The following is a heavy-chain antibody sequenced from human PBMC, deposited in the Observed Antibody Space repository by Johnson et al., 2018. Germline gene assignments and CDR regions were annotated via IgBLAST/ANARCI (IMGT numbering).Heavy chain of an antibody. J-gene: IGHJ3*02. D-gene: IGHD3-22*01. Sequence: VQLVESGGGLVQXGRSLRLSCAASGFSFDDYAMHWVRQAPGKGLEWVSGISWNSGSIGYADSVKGRFTISRDNAKNSLYLHMNSLRAADTALYYRAKDTDADSSGNESAFDIWGQGTMVTVSS. CDR2: ISWNSGSI. CDR1: GFSFDDYA. V-gene: IGHV3-9*01. CDR3: AKDTDADSSGNESAFDI.